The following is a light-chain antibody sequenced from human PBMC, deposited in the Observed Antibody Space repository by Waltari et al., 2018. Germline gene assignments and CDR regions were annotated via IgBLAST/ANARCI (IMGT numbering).Light chain of an antibody. CDR1: QSVSSSY. Sequence: EIVLTQSPGTLSLSPGERATLSCRASQSVSSSYLAWYQQKPCQAPRLLIYAASSRATGIPDRFSGSGSGTDFTLTISRLEPEDFAVYYCQQYGSSSYTFGQGTKLEI. CDR3: QQYGSSSYT. V-gene: IGKV3-20*01. CDR2: AAS. J-gene: IGKJ2*01.